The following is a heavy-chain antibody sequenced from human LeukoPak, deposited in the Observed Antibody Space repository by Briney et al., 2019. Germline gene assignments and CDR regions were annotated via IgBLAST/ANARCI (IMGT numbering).Heavy chain of an antibody. CDR2: ISGRGGST. CDR1: GFTFSSYW. Sequence: GGSLRLSCAASGFTFSSYWMSWVRQAPGKGLEWVSGISGRGGSTSYAESVKDRFTMSRDNFKDTVYLQMNSLRAEDTAVYYCTKHSYYYDSGALNWFDPWGQGTLVTVSS. D-gene: IGHD3-10*01. J-gene: IGHJ5*02. V-gene: IGHV3-23*01. CDR3: TKHSYYYDSGALNWFDP.